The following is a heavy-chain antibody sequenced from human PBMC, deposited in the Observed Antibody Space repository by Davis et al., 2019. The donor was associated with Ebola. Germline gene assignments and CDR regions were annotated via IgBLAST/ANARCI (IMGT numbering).Heavy chain of an antibody. V-gene: IGHV4-31*03. D-gene: IGHD1-26*01. J-gene: IGHJ5*02. CDR1: GGSISSGGYY. CDR3: AGERVGASSHPAAP. CDR2: IYYSGST. Sequence: PSETLSLTCTVSGGSISSGGYYWSWIRQHPGKGLEWIGYIYYSGSTYYNPSLKSRVTISVDTSKNQFSLKLSSVTAADTAVYYCAGERVGASSHPAAPWGQGTLVTVSS.